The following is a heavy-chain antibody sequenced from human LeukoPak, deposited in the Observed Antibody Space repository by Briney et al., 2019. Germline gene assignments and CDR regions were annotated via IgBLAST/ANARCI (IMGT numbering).Heavy chain of an antibody. Sequence: PSETLSLTCTVSGGSISSYYWSWIRQPPGKGLEWIGYIYYSGSTNYNPSLKSRVTISVDTSKNQFSLKLSSVTAADTAVYYCARVWSSGLDAFDIWGRGTMVTVSS. D-gene: IGHD2-8*02. CDR3: ARVWSSGLDAFDI. CDR1: GGSISSYY. J-gene: IGHJ3*02. CDR2: IYYSGST. V-gene: IGHV4-59*01.